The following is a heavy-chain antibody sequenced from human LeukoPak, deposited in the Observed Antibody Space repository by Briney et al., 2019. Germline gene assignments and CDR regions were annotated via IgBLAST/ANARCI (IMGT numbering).Heavy chain of an antibody. J-gene: IGHJ6*03. CDR3: ARVKYYYDSSGYYYYYYYMDV. Sequence: GASVKVSCKASGYTFTSYDINWVRQATGQGLEWMGWMNPNSGNTGYAQKFQGRVTMTRNTSISTAYMELSSLRSEDTAVYYCARVKYYYDSSGYYYYYYYMDVWGKGTTVTISS. D-gene: IGHD3-22*01. CDR1: GYTFTSYD. CDR2: MNPNSGNT. V-gene: IGHV1-8*01.